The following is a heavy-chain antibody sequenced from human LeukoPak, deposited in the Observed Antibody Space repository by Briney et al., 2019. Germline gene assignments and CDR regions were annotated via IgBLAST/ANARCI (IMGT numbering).Heavy chain of an antibody. Sequence: ASVTVSCKGSGYTFTSYGISWVRQAPGQGLEWMGWISAYNGNTNYAQKLQGRVTMTTDTSTRTAYMELRSLRSDDTAVYYCARVDSFDSSGYYSGGDYWGQGTLVTVSS. D-gene: IGHD3-22*01. J-gene: IGHJ4*02. V-gene: IGHV1-18*01. CDR2: ISAYNGNT. CDR3: ARVDSFDSSGYYSGGDY. CDR1: GYTFTSYG.